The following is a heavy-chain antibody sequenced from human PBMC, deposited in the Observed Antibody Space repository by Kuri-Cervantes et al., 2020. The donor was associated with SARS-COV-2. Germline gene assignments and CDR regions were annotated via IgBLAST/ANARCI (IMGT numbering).Heavy chain of an antibody. D-gene: IGHD2-15*01. V-gene: IGHV4-31*02. Sequence: SCTVSGGSISSGGYYWSWIRQHPGKGLEWIGYIYYSGSTYYNPSLKSRVTISVDTSKNQFSLKLSSVTAADTAVYYCAREAYCSGGSCYFALDAFDIWGQGTMVTVSS. CDR3: AREAYCSGGSCYFALDAFDI. CDR1: GGSISSGGYY. CDR2: IYYSGST. J-gene: IGHJ3*02.